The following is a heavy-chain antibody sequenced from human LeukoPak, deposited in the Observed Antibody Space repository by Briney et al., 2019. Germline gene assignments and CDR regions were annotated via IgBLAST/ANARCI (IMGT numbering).Heavy chain of an antibody. CDR2: IYYSGST. Sequence: SETLSLTCAVSGVSISSSNWWSWVRQPPGKGLEWIGYIYYSGSTNYNPSLKSRVTISVDTSKNQFSLKLSSVTAADTAVYYCARQGQQLAYDYWGQGTLVTVSS. CDR3: ARQGQQLAYDY. J-gene: IGHJ4*02. CDR1: GVSISSSNW. V-gene: IGHV4-4*02. D-gene: IGHD6-13*01.